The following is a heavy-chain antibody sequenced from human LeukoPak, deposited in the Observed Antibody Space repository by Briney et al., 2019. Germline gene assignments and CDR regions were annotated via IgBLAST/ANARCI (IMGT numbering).Heavy chain of an antibody. D-gene: IGHD5-12*01. CDR2: ISAHNGNT. V-gene: IGHV1-18*04. Sequence: GASVKVACKASGYTLTSYGISWVRQAPGQGLEWMGGISAHNGNTNYAQKVQGRVTMTPDTSSSTDYMELRSLRSDDTAVYYCARLDGGYDVWGQGTLVTVSS. J-gene: IGHJ4*02. CDR3: ARLDGGYDV. CDR1: GYTLTSYG.